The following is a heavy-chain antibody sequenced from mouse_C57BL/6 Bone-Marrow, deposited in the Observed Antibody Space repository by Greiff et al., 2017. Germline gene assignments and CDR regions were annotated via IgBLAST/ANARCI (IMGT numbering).Heavy chain of an antibody. J-gene: IGHJ1*03. CDR1: GYTFTSYW. CDR3: ARGDYSRGYFDV. V-gene: IGHV1-53*01. D-gene: IGHD1-1*01. Sequence: QVQLQQPGAELVKPGASVKMSCKASGYTFTSYWMHWVKQRPGQGLEWIGNINPSNGGTNYNEKFKSKATLTVDKSSSTAYMQLSSLTSEDSAVYYCARGDYSRGYFDVWGTGTTVTVSS. CDR2: INPSNGGT.